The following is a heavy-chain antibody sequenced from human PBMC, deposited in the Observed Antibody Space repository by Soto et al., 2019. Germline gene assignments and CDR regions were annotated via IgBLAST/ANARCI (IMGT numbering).Heavy chain of an antibody. D-gene: IGHD3-16*02. V-gene: IGHV4-39*01. CDR1: GGSISSSSYY. J-gene: IGHJ6*02. Sequence: SETLSLTCTVSGGSISSSSYYWGWIRQPQGKELEWIWSIYYSWCTYYNPSLKSRVTISVDTSKNQFSLKLSSVTAADTAVYYCARHAALYDYVWGSYRSYYYYGMDVWGQGTTVT. CDR2: IYYSWCT. CDR3: ARHAALYDYVWGSYRSYYYYGMDV.